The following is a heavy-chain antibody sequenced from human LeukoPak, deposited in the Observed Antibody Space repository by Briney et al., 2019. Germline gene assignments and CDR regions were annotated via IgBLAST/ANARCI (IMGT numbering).Heavy chain of an antibody. Sequence: PGGSLRLSCAASGFTFSSYWMHWVRQAPGKGLVWVSRINSDGSSTSYADSVKGRFTISRDNAKNTLYLQMNSLRAEDTAVYYCAREPYGDYEAVNFDYWGQGTLVTVSS. CDR3: AREPYGDYEAVNFDY. D-gene: IGHD4-17*01. V-gene: IGHV3-74*01. J-gene: IGHJ4*02. CDR1: GFTFSSYW. CDR2: INSDGSST.